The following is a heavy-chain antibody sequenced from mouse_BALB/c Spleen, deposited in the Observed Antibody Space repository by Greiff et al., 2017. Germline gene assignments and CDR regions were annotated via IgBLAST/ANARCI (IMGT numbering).Heavy chain of an antibody. CDR1: GFAFSSYD. Sequence: EVQRVESGGGLVKPGGSLKLSCAASGFAFSSYDMSWVRQTPEKRLEWVAYISSGGGSTYYPDTVKGRFTISRDNAKNTLYLQMSSLKSEDTAMYYCARHRDYGYYFDYWGQGTTLTVSS. CDR2: ISSGGGST. V-gene: IGHV5-12-1*01. CDR3: ARHRDYGYYFDY. D-gene: IGHD1-2*01. J-gene: IGHJ2*01.